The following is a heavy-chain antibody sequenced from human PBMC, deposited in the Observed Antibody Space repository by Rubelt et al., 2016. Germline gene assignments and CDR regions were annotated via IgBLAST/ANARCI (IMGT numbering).Heavy chain of an antibody. J-gene: IGHJ5*02. CDR1: GGSFSGYY. D-gene: IGHD3-16*01. V-gene: IGHV4-34*01. CDR2: VHHGGST. Sequence: QVQLQQWGAGPLKTSKTLSLTCAVYGGSFSGYYWSWIRQPQGKGLAWIGGVHHGGSTHFNPSLQSRVTIAVDTSKNQFSLKLRSVTAADTAVYFCGRYEASWGQGTLVTVSS. CDR3: GRYEAS.